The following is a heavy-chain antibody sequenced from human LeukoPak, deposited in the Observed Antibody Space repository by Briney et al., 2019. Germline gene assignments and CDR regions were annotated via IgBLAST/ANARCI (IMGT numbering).Heavy chain of an antibody. CDR3: ARGKTYDYVWGSYRFKAFDI. Sequence: GGSLRLSCAASGFTFSSYGMHWVRQAPGKGLEWVAVIWYDGSNKYYADSVKGRFTISRDNSKNTLYLQMNSLRAEDTAVYYCARGKTYDYVWGSYRFKAFDIWGQGTMVTVSS. D-gene: IGHD3-16*02. CDR2: IWYDGSNK. J-gene: IGHJ3*02. V-gene: IGHV3-33*08. CDR1: GFTFSSYG.